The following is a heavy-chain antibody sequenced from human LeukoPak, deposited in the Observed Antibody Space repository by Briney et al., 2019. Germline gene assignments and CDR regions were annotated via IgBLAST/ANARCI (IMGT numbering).Heavy chain of an antibody. CDR2: VYDTGST. V-gene: IGHV4-39*01. Sequence: SETLSLTCTVSGGSISSSSYYWGWIRQPPGKGLEWIGSVYDTGSTYYNPSLRSRVTISVDTSKNQFSVQLTSVTAADTAVYYCARVGAAGGRPFDFWGQGTQVTVSS. J-gene: IGHJ4*02. CDR1: GGSISSSSYY. D-gene: IGHD2-15*01. CDR3: ARVGAAGGRPFDF.